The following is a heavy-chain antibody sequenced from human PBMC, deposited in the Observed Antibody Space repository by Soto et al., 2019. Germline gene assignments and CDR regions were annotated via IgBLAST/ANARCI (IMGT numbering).Heavy chain of an antibody. D-gene: IGHD3-3*01. CDR2: MSEDGSNK. CDR1: GFLFSTYF. V-gene: IGHV3-30*18. Sequence: GGSLILCSAAAGFLFSTYFMHLVRPAPGKGLEWVALMSEDGSNKYYADSVKGRFTISRDNSKDLLYLQMNSLRAEDTAVYYCAKPLGSGYADAFDSRGQGKMVT. J-gene: IGHJ3*02. CDR3: AKPLGSGYADAFDS.